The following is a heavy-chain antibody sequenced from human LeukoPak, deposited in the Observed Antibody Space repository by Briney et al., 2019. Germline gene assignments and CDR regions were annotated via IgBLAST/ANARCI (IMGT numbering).Heavy chain of an antibody. CDR2: ISSSSSTI. J-gene: IGHJ6*03. Sequence: TGGSLRLSCAASGFTFSSYSMIWVRQPPGKGLEWVSYISSSSSTIYYADSVKGRFTISRDNANNSLYLQMNRLRDEDTAVYYCARDQQLALYYYYYMDVWGKGTTVTVSS. CDR1: GFTFSSYS. D-gene: IGHD6-13*01. CDR3: ARDQQLALYYYYYMDV. V-gene: IGHV3-48*02.